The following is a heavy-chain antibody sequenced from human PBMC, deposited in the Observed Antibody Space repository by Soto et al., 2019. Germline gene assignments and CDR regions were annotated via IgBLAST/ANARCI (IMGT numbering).Heavy chain of an antibody. CDR2: IKSKTDGGTT. CDR3: TTQYSSGWYVAFDI. D-gene: IGHD6-19*01. CDR1: GFTFSNAW. V-gene: IGHV3-15*01. Sequence: EVQLVESGGGLVKPGGSLRLSCAASGFTFSNAWMRWVRQAPGKGLEWVGRIKSKTDGGTTDYAAPVKGRFTISRDDSKNTLYLQMNSLKTEDTAVYYCTTQYSSGWYVAFDIWGQGTMVTVSS. J-gene: IGHJ3*02.